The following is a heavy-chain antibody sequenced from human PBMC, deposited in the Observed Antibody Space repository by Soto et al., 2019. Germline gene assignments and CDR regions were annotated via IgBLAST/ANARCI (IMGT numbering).Heavy chain of an antibody. CDR2: ISGSGGST. V-gene: IGHV3-23*01. J-gene: IGHJ4*02. Sequence: EVQLLESGGGLVQPGGSLRLSCAASEFTFSNYAVTWVRQAPGKGLEWVATISGSGGSTYYADSVKGRFTISRDNSKNTLYLQMNILRAEDTAVYYCAKDHCSSWYEIDYWRQGSLVSLSS. D-gene: IGHD6-13*01. CDR1: EFTFSNYA. CDR3: AKDHCSSWYEIDY.